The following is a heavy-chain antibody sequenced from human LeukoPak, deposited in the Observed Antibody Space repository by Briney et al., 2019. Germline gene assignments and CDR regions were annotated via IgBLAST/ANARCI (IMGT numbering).Heavy chain of an antibody. J-gene: IGHJ5*02. CDR1: GGSISSYY. V-gene: IGHV4-4*09. D-gene: IGHD2-2*01. Sequence: PSETLSLTCTVSGGSISSYYWSWIRQPPGKGLEWIGYIYTSGSTNYNPSLKSRVTISVDTSKNRFSLKLSSVTAADTAVYYCARLVVVPAAMDNWFDPWGQGTLVTVSS. CDR3: ARLVVVPAAMDNWFDP. CDR2: IYTSGST.